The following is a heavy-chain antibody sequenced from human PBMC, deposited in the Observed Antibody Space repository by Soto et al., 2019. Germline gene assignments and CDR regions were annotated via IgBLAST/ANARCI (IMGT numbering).Heavy chain of an antibody. CDR1: GGSISSSSYY. D-gene: IGHD6-13*01. CDR2: IYYSGST. CDR3: ARWAYSSSWHLDAFDI. J-gene: IGHJ3*02. V-gene: IGHV4-39*01. Sequence: ETLSLTCTVSGGSISSSSYYWGWIRQPPGKGLEWIGSIYYSGSTYYNPSLKSRVTISVDTSKNQFSLKLSSVTAADTAVYYCARWAYSSSWHLDAFDIWGQGTMVTVSS.